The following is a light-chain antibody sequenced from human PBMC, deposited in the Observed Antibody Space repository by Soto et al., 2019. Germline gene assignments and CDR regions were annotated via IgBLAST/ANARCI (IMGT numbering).Light chain of an antibody. J-gene: IGKJ5*01. CDR2: GVS. V-gene: IGKV3-20*01. Sequence: IVLTQSPGTLSLSPGERATLSCRASQSVTASYLGWYQQKPGQAPRLLIYGVSSRATGIPDRFSGSGSGTDFTLTINRLEPEDFAVYYCQQYGSSRGVTFGQGTRLEIK. CDR3: QQYGSSRGVT. CDR1: QSVTASY.